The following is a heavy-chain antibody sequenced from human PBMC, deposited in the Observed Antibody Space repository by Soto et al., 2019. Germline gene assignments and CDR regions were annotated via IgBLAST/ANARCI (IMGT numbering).Heavy chain of an antibody. CDR1: GYTFTSYY. Sequence: ASVKVSCKASGYTFTSYYMHWVRQAPGQGLEWMGIINPSGGSTSYAQKFQGRVTMTRDTSTSTVYMELSSLRSEDTAVYYCARDQQQLAQFYYYYGTDVWAQGNTVPVSS. CDR2: INPSGGST. V-gene: IGHV1-46*01. CDR3: ARDQQQLAQFYYYYGTDV. D-gene: IGHD6-13*01. J-gene: IGHJ6*02.